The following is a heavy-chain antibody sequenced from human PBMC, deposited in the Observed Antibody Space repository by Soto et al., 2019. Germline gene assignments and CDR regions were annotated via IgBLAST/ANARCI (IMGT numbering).Heavy chain of an antibody. D-gene: IGHD7-27*01. CDR3: AKTGQPPYYYYGMDD. CDR2: ISGYNGDT. V-gene: IGHV1-18*01. Sequence: QGQRVQSGPEVKKPGASVKVSCKTSGYTFSRYGISWVRQAPGQGLEWMGWISGYNGDTNYAQKVQGRVTMTIDTSTYTADMELRSLTSDDPAIYYCAKTGQPPYYYYGMDDWGQATPVTVSS. CDR1: GYTFSRYG. J-gene: IGHJ6*02.